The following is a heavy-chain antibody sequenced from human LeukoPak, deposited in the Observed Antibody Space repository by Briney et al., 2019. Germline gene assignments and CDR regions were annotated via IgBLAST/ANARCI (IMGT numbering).Heavy chain of an antibody. J-gene: IGHJ1*01. V-gene: IGHV3-7*01. CDR1: GFTFISYW. CDR2: IKQGGSEK. Sequence: QPGGSLRLSCAASGFTFISYWMSWVRQAPGKGLEWVANIKQGGSEKYYVDSVKGRFTISRDNAKNSLYLQMNSLRAEDTAVYYCARGLNYYYDSSGYPPPEYFQHWGQGTLVTVSS. CDR3: ARGLNYYYDSSGYPPPEYFQH. D-gene: IGHD3-22*01.